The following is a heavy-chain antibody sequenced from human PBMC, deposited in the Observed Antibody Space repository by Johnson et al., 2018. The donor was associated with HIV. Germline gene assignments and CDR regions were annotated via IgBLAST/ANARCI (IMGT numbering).Heavy chain of an antibody. CDR2: IWYVGSNK. D-gene: IGHD3-3*01. CDR3: AKPQWVSSGAFDI. Sequence: QVQLVESGGGVVQPGRSLRLSCAASGFTFSSYGMHWVRQAPGTGLEWVAVIWYVGSNKYYADSVKGQFTISRDNSKNTLYLQMNSLTAEDTAVYYCAKPQWVSSGAFDIWGQGTMVTVSS. V-gene: IGHV3-33*06. CDR1: GFTFSSYG. J-gene: IGHJ3*02.